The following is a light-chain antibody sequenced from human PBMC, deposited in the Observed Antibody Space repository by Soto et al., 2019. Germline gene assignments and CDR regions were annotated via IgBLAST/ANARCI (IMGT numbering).Light chain of an antibody. CDR2: GAS. CDR3: QQYGSSPWT. J-gene: IGKJ1*01. Sequence: EIVLTQSPGTLSLSPGERATLSCRASQSVSSSYLAWYQQKPGQAPRLLIYGASSRATGIPDRFSGSGSGTDFTLTISRFEPEDFALYYCQQYGSSPWTFGQGTKVEIK. CDR1: QSVSSSY. V-gene: IGKV3-20*01.